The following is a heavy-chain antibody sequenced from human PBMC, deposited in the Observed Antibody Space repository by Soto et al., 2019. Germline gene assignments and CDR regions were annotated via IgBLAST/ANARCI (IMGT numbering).Heavy chain of an antibody. V-gene: IGHV3-53*01. D-gene: IGHD2-2*02. CDR2: ISAGGST. CDR1: GFTVSSNY. J-gene: IGHJ4*02. CDR3: ANVPIWCSSTSCYTEGFDY. Sequence: GGSLRLSCAASGFTVSSNYMSWVRQPPGKGLEWVSVISAGGSTYYADSVKGRFTVSRANSKNTLYLQMNSLRAEDTAVYYCANVPIWCSSTSCYTEGFDYWGQGTLVTVSS.